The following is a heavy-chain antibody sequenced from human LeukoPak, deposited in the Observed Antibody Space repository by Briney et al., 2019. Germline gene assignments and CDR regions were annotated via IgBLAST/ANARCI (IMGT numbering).Heavy chain of an antibody. V-gene: IGHV4-31*03. J-gene: IGHJ4*02. Sequence: SETLSLTCTVSGGSISSGGYYWSWIRQHPGKGLEWIGYIYYSGSTYYNPSLKSRVTISVDTSKNQFSLKLSSVTAADTAVYYCARYSSGRPSFDYWGQGTLVTVS. CDR3: ARYSSGRPSFDY. D-gene: IGHD6-19*01. CDR1: GGSISSGGYY. CDR2: IYYSGST.